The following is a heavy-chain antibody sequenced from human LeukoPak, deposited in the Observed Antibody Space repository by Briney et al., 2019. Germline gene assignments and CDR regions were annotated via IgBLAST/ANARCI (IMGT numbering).Heavy chain of an antibody. CDR3: ARVGPTFDY. CDR2: IYYSGST. J-gene: IGHJ4*02. Sequence: SETLSLTCTVSDGSISSSSYYWGWIRQPPGKGLEWIGSIYYSGSTYYNPSLKSRVTISVDTSKNQFSLKLSSMTAADTAVYYCARVGPTFDYWGQGTLVTVSS. CDR1: DGSISSSSYY. V-gene: IGHV4-39*07.